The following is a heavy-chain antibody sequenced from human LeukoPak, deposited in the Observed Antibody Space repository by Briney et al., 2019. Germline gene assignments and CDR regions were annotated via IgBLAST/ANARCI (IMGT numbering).Heavy chain of an antibody. CDR1: GFTFSDYY. CDR2: ISSSGGTI. J-gene: IGHJ4*02. Sequence: GGSLRLSCAASGFTFSDYYMSWICQAPGKGLEWVSYISSSGGTIYYADSVKGRFTISRDNAKNSLYLQMNSLRAEDTAVYYCARAKVDYDILTGAPYLDYWGQGTLVTVSS. D-gene: IGHD3-9*01. V-gene: IGHV3-11*01. CDR3: ARAKVDYDILTGAPYLDY.